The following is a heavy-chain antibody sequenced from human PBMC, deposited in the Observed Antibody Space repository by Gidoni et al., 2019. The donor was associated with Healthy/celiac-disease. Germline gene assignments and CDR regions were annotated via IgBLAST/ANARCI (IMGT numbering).Heavy chain of an antibody. CDR2: IIPILGIA. CDR3: ARDRIVVVVAATHYYYYYMDV. J-gene: IGHJ6*03. CDR1: GGTFSSYA. Sequence: QVQLVQSGAEVKKPGSSVKVSCKASGGTFSSYAISWVRQAPGQGLEWMGRIIPILGIANYAQKFQGRVTITADKSTSTAYMELSSLRSEDTAVYYCARDRIVVVVAATHYYYYYMDVWGKGTTVTVSS. V-gene: IGHV1-69*04. D-gene: IGHD2-15*01.